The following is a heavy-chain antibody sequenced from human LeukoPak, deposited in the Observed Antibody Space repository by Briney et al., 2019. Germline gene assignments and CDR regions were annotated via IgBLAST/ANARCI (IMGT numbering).Heavy chain of an antibody. CDR2: IYPGDSDT. CDR1: GYSFTSYW. Sequence: GESLHISCKGSGYSFTSYWIGWVRQMPGKGLEWMGIIYPGDSDTRYSPSFRGQVTISADKPISPAYLQWSSLKASDTAMYYCARTETYYGSGSYFDAFDIWGQGTMVTVSS. CDR3: ARTETYYGSGSYFDAFDI. D-gene: IGHD3-10*01. J-gene: IGHJ3*02. V-gene: IGHV5-51*04.